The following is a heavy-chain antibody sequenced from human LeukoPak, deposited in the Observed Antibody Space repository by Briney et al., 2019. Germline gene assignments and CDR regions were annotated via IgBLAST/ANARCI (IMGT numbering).Heavy chain of an antibody. J-gene: IGHJ6*02. Sequence: GGSLRLSCAASGFTFSTYWMHWVRQSPGKGLEWVSVIYSGVSTYYADSVKGRFTISRHNSKNTLYLQMSSLRAEDTAVYFCARSAARLRYYYAMDVWGQGTTVTVCS. CDR2: IYSGVST. CDR1: GFTFSTYW. V-gene: IGHV3-53*04. CDR3: ARSAARLRYYYAMDV. D-gene: IGHD6-6*01.